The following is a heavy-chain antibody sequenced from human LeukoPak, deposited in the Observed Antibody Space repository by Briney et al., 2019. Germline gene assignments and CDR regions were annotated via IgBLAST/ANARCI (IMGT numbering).Heavy chain of an antibody. D-gene: IGHD5-12*01. CDR3: ARGGFTYSGYDFKSPYLYYFDY. CDR2: IYYSGST. Sequence: SETLSLTCTVSGGSISSYYWSWIRQPPGKGLEWIGYIYYSGSTNYNPSLKSRVTISVDTSKNQFSLKLSSVTAADTAVYYCARGGFTYSGYDFKSPYLYYFDYWGQGTLVTVSS. CDR1: GGSISSYY. V-gene: IGHV4-59*12. J-gene: IGHJ4*02.